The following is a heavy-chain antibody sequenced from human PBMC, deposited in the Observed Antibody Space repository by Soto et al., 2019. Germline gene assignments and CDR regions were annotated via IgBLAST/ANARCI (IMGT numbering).Heavy chain of an antibody. CDR2: LSDSGGRT. J-gene: IGHJ4*02. D-gene: IGHD3-22*01. V-gene: IGHV3-23*01. CDR1: GFTVSSYG. Sequence: EVQLLESGGGLVQPGGSLRLSCAASGFTVSSYGMSWVRQAPGKGPEWISGLSDSGGRTTYADSVKGRFAISRDNSNNTLCLQMNSLRLDDTAVYYCARDSGYDSTDWGQGTLVTVSS. CDR3: ARDSGYDSTD.